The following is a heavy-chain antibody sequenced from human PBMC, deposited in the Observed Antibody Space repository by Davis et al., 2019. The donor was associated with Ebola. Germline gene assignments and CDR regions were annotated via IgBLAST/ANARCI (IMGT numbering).Heavy chain of an antibody. CDR1: GGSISSYY. CDR2: IYYSGRT. Sequence: PSETLSLTCTVSGGSISSYYWSWIRQPPGKGLEWIGYIYYSGRTNYNPSLKSRVTISVDTSKNQFSLKLSSVTAADTAVYYCAREAEMATMGDWYFDLWGRGTLVTVSS. V-gene: IGHV4-59*01. D-gene: IGHD5-24*01. CDR3: AREAEMATMGDWYFDL. J-gene: IGHJ2*01.